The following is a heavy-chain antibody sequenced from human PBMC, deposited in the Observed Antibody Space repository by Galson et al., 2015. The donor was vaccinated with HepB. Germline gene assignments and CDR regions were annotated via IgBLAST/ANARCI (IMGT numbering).Heavy chain of an antibody. J-gene: IGHJ4*02. CDR1: GFTFSDYY. CDR2: ISSSSSYT. D-gene: IGHD1-26*01. V-gene: IGHV3-11*06. CDR3: ARDGATKLPIDY. Sequence: FLRLSCAASGFTFSDYYMSWIRQAPGKGLEWVSYISSSSSYTNYADSVKGRFTISRDNAKNSLYLQMNSLRAEDTAVYYCARDGATKLPIDYWGQGTLVTVSS.